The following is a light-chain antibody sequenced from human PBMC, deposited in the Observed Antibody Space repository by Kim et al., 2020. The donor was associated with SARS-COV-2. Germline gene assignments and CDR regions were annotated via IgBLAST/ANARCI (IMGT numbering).Light chain of an antibody. Sequence: PGERATLSCRASQSVRSYVAWYQQKPGQAPRLLIYDASNRATGIPARFSGSGSRTDFTLTISSLEPEDFAVYYCQQRSNWPPLITFGPGTKVDIK. J-gene: IGKJ3*01. CDR1: QSVRSY. CDR3: QQRSNWPPLIT. CDR2: DAS. V-gene: IGKV3-11*01.